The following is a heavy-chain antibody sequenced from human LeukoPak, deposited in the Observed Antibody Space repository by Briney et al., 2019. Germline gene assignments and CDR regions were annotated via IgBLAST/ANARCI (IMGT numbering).Heavy chain of an antibody. Sequence: PSETLSLTCAVSGGSISSSNWWSWVRQPPGKGLEWIGEIYHSGSTNYNPSLKSRVTISVDKSKNQFSLKLSSVTAADTAVYYCARNPMVYYGSGPRFDYWGQGTLVTVSS. CDR3: ARNPMVYYGSGPRFDY. CDR2: IYHSGST. D-gene: IGHD3-10*01. V-gene: IGHV4-4*02. J-gene: IGHJ4*02. CDR1: GGSISSSNW.